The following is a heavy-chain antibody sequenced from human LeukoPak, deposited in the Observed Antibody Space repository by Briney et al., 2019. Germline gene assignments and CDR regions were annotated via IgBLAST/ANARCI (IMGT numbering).Heavy chain of an antibody. D-gene: IGHD3-10*01. J-gene: IGHJ4*02. CDR3: ARTSITETNYYGSGSYVDQYYFDY. Sequence: SQTLSLTCAISGDSVSSNSAAWNWIRQSPSRGLKWLGRTYYRSKWYNDYAVSVKSRITINPDTSKNQFSLQLNSVTPEDTAVYYCARTSITETNYYGSGSYVDQYYFDYWGQGTLVTVSS. CDR2: TYYRSKWYN. V-gene: IGHV6-1*01. CDR1: GDSVSSNSAA.